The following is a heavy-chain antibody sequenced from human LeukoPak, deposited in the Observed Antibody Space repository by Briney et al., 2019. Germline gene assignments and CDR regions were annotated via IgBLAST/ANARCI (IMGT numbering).Heavy chain of an antibody. J-gene: IGHJ4*02. CDR1: GFTFTNAY. V-gene: IGHV3-15*01. CDR3: TTDAGYSSRWYNY. CDR2: IKSKVVGGTI. Sequence: GGSLRLSCAASGFTFTNAYMSWVRQAPGKGLEWVGRIKSKVVGGTIDYAAPVKGRFTISRDDSRNTLYLQMNTLKTEDTAVYYCTTDAGYSSRWYNYWGQGTLVTVSS. D-gene: IGHD6-13*01.